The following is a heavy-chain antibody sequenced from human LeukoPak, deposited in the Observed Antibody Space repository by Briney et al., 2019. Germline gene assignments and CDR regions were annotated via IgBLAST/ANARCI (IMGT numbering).Heavy chain of an antibody. CDR3: ASDYGSGSWRFDY. CDR1: GASVSSSTYS. D-gene: IGHD3-10*01. Sequence: WETLSLTCAVSGASVSSSTYSWSWIRQPPGKGLEWIAYIYYNGRTTYNPSLKSRVTISLDTSKNQFSLRLSSVTDADTAVYYCASDYGSGSWRFDYWGQGTLATVSS. V-gene: IGHV4-61*01. CDR2: IYYNGRT. J-gene: IGHJ4*02.